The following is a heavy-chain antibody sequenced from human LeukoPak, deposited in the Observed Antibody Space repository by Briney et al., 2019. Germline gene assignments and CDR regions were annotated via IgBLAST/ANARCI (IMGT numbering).Heavy chain of an antibody. J-gene: IGHJ4*02. CDR1: GGSISSGSYY. Sequence: SETLSLTCTVSGGSISSGSYYWSWIRQPAGKGLEWIGRIYTSGSTNYNPSLKTRVTISVDTSKNQLSLKLSSVIAADTAVYYCARGKYSGYDPFDYWGQGTLVTVSS. CDR2: IYTSGST. CDR3: ARGKYSGYDPFDY. D-gene: IGHD5-12*01. V-gene: IGHV4-61*02.